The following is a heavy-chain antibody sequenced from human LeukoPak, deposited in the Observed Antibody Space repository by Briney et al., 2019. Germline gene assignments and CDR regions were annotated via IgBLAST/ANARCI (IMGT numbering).Heavy chain of an antibody. CDR3: ARDDGRYFDRLGHDAFDI. D-gene: IGHD3-9*01. V-gene: IGHV1-69*01. Sequence: VKVSCKASGGTFSSYTISWVRQAPGQGLEWMGGIIPIFGTANYAQKFQGRVTITADESTSTAYMELSSLRSEDTAVYYCARDDGRYFDRLGHDAFDIWGQGTLVTVSS. CDR1: GGTFSSYT. CDR2: IIPIFGTA. J-gene: IGHJ3*02.